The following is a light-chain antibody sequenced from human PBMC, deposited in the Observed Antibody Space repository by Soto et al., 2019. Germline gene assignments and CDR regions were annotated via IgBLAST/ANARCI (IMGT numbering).Light chain of an antibody. CDR2: DAS. V-gene: IGKV1-5*01. CDR1: QSASTF. J-gene: IGKJ1*01. Sequence: DIQMTQSPSTLSASVGDRVIITCRASQSASTFLAWYQQKPGQAPKLLIYDASTLQSGVPSRFSASGSGTEFALTISGLQPDDFAVYYCQQYNRYAVTFGQGTKV. CDR3: QQYNRYAVT.